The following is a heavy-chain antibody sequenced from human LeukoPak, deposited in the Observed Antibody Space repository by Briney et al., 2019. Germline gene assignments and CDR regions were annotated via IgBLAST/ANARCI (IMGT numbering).Heavy chain of an antibody. CDR1: GGTFSSYA. CDR3: ARETHYDFWSGNKQYYFDY. V-gene: IGHV1-69*04. J-gene: IGHJ4*02. D-gene: IGHD3-3*01. Sequence: VASVKVSCKASGGTFSSYAISWVRQAPGQGLEWMGRIIPILGIANYAQKFQGRVTITADKSTSTAYMELSSLRSEDTAVYYCARETHYDFWSGNKQYYFDYWGQGTLVTVSS. CDR2: IIPILGIA.